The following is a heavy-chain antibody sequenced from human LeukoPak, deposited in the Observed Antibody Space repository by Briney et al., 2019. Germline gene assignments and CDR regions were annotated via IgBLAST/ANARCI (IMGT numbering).Heavy chain of an antibody. Sequence: GASVKVSCKASGYTFTGYYMNWVRQAPGQGLEWMGWINPNSGGTEYAQKFQGRVTMTRDTSISTAYMELSRLRSDDTAVYYCARERLKGGGATVTDYWGQGTLVTVSS. V-gene: IGHV1-2*02. D-gene: IGHD3-10*01. CDR3: ARERLKGGGATVTDY. CDR1: GYTFTGYY. J-gene: IGHJ4*02. CDR2: INPNSGGT.